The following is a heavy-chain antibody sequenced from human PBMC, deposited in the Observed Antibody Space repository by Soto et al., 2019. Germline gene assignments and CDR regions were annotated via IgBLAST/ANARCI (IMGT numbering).Heavy chain of an antibody. CDR2: FSAYDGKT. CDR1: GYTFTSYG. CDR3: ATSLLNIGVVIEH. D-gene: IGHD3-3*01. Sequence: ASVKVSCKASGYTFTSYGISWVRQAPGKGLEWMGCFSAYDGKTNYAQKFQGRVTMTEDTSTDTAYMELSSLRSEDTAVYYCATSLLNIGVVIEHWGQGTLVTVSS. J-gene: IGHJ4*02. V-gene: IGHV1-18*01.